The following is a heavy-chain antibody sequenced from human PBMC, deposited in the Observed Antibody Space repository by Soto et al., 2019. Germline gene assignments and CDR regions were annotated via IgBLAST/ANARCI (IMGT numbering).Heavy chain of an antibody. V-gene: IGHV1-24*01. CDR3: AIRSGSYYNWFDP. CDR2: FDPEDGET. Sequence: GASVKVSCKVSGYTLTELSMHWVREAPGKGLEWMGGFDPEDGETIYAQKFQGRVTMTEDTSTDTAYMELSSLRSEDTAVYYCAIRSGSYYNWFDPWGQGTLVTVSS. J-gene: IGHJ5*02. CDR1: GYTLTELS. D-gene: IGHD3-10*01.